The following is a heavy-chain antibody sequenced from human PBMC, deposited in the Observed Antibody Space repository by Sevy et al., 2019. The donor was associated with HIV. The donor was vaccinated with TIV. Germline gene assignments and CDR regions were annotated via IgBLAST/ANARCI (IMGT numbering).Heavy chain of an antibody. D-gene: IGHD3-22*01. Sequence: ASVKVSCKASGGTFSSYAISWVRQAPGQGLEWMGGIIPIFGTANYAQKFQGRVTITPDKSTSTAYMELSSLGTEDTAVYYWAGAYYYDSSGYYGYFDLWGRGTLVTVSS. J-gene: IGHJ2*01. CDR3: AGAYYYDSSGYYGYFDL. CDR2: IIPIFGTA. V-gene: IGHV1-69*06. CDR1: GGTFSSYA.